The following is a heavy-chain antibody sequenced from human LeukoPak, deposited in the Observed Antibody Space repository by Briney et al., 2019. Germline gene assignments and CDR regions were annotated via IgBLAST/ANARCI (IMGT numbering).Heavy chain of an antibody. CDR1: GGSFSGYY. CDR3: AREYDIKNAFDI. V-gene: IGHV4-34*01. J-gene: IGHJ3*02. CDR2: INHSGST. Sequence: PSETLSLTCAVYGGSFSGYYWSWIRQPPGKGLEWIGEINHSGSTNYNPSLKSRVTISVDTSKYQFSLKLSSVTAADTAVYYCAREYDIKNAFDIWGQGTMVTVSS. D-gene: IGHD3-22*01.